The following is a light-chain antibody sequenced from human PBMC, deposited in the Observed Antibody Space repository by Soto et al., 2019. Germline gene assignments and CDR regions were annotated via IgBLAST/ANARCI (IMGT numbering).Light chain of an antibody. V-gene: IGKV3-15*01. J-gene: IGKJ2*01. Sequence: EIVMTQSPATLSVSPGKRATLSCRASESVSFNLAWYQQKPGQAPRLLIYGASSRATGVPARFSGSGSGTEFTLTISSLQSEDFAVYYCQQRSNWPRGTFGQGTKLEIK. CDR1: ESVSFN. CDR3: QQRSNWPRGT. CDR2: GAS.